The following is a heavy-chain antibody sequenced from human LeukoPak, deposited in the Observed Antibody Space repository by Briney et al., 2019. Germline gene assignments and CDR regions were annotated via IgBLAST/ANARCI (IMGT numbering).Heavy chain of an antibody. CDR3: ARESEGGTGTSCPDY. CDR1: GFIFSSDD. Sequence: PGGSLRLSCAASGFIFSSDDMHWVRQAPGRGLEWVAGIQSNGRNKYYVDSVKGRFAISRGNSKSTLYLQVNNLRVEDTALYYCARESEGGTGTSCPDYWGQGTLVTVSS. J-gene: IGHJ4*02. V-gene: IGHV3-33*05. CDR2: IQSNGRNK. D-gene: IGHD2-2*01.